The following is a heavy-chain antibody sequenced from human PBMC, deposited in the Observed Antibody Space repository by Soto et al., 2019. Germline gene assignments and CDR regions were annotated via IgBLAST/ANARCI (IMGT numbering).Heavy chain of an antibody. Sequence: PSETLSLSCVGSGGSISSGGYSGSWIRQPPGKGLEWIGYIHHSGSTYHNPSLKSRVTISVDRSKNQFSLNLSSVTAADTAVYYCARVNYYGSGNYDESWFAPSGQGTLVIGSS. CDR2: IHHSGST. J-gene: IGHJ5*02. D-gene: IGHD3-10*01. CDR3: ARVNYYGSGNYDESWFAP. CDR1: GGSISSGGYS. V-gene: IGHV4-30-2*01.